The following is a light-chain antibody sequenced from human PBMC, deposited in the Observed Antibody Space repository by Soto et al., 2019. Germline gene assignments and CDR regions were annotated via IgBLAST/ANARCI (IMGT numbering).Light chain of an antibody. CDR1: SSDVGGYNY. J-gene: IGLJ1*01. Sequence: QSALTQPASVSGSPGQSITISCTGTSSDVGGYNYVSWYQHHPGKAPELIIFDVINRPSGVSNRFSGSKSGNTASLTIFGLQADDEADYYCFSYTSSTIYVFGTGNKLTVL. CDR2: DVI. V-gene: IGLV2-14*03. CDR3: FSYTSSTIYV.